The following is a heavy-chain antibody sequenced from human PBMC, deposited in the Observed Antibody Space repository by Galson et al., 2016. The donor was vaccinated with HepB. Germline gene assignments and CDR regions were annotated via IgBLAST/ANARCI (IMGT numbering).Heavy chain of an antibody. CDR2: LSGSADKS. D-gene: IGHD2-2*01. V-gene: IGHV3-23*01. CDR3: ARVVATWFDP. CDR1: GFTFSSFA. J-gene: IGHJ5*02. Sequence: SLRLSCAASGFTFSSFAMTWVRQAPGKGLEWVSSLSGSADKSFYADSLKGRFTISRDNAKNTLYLQMNSLRVDDTAIYYCARVVATWFDPWGQGTQVTVSP.